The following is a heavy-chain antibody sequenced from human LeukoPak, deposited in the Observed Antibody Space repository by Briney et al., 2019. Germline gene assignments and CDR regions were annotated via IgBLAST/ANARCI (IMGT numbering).Heavy chain of an antibody. CDR2: INPSGGST. D-gene: IGHD3-10*01. J-gene: IGHJ4*02. CDR3: ARGGGITMVRGVIITLDYFDY. Sequence: ASVKVSCKASGYTFTSYYMHWVRQAPGQGLEWMGIINPSGGSTSYAQKLQGRVTMTTDTSTSTAYMELRSLRSDDTAVYYCARGGGITMVRGVIITLDYFDYWGQGTLVTVSS. CDR1: GYTFTSYY. V-gene: IGHV1-46*01.